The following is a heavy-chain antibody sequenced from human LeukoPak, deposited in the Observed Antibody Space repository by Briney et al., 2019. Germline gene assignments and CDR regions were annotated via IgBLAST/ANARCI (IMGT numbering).Heavy chain of an antibody. J-gene: IGHJ4*02. Sequence: GSVRLSCAASGFTFSTYSMNWVRQAPGKGLEWVSSISGSSGYIYYADSVKGRFTISRDNAKNSLFLQMNSLRAEDTAVYYCARDRYGTSMAGSDYWGQGTQVTVSS. CDR3: ARDRYGTSMAGSDY. CDR1: GFTFSTYS. CDR2: ISGSSGYI. V-gene: IGHV3-21*01. D-gene: IGHD5-18*01.